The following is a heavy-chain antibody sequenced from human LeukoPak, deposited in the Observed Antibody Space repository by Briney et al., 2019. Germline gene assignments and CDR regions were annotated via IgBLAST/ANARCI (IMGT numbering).Heavy chain of an antibody. CDR3: ARAEMATTQYGVLSWFDP. J-gene: IGHJ5*02. CDR1: RGSISSYY. CDR2: SYYSGST. Sequence: SEILSLTCTVSRGSISSYYWSWIRQPPGKGLEWIGYSYYSGSTNYNPSLKSRVTISVDTSKNQFSLKLSSVTAADTAVYYCARAEMATTQYGVLSWFDPWGQGTLVTISS. V-gene: IGHV4-59*01. D-gene: IGHD5-24*01.